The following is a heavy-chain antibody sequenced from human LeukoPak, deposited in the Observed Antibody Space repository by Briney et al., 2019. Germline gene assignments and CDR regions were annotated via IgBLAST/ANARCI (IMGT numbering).Heavy chain of an antibody. CDR1: GFTFSSHE. J-gene: IGHJ4*02. CDR3: ARPTLRGIDY. D-gene: IGHD3-10*01. CDR2: ISGSGGST. Sequence: PGGSLRLSCAASGFTFSSHEMNWVRQAPGKGLEWVSAISGSGGSTYYADSVKGRFTISGDNSKNTLYLQMNSLRAEDTAVYYCARPTLRGIDYWGQGTLVTVSS. V-gene: IGHV3-23*01.